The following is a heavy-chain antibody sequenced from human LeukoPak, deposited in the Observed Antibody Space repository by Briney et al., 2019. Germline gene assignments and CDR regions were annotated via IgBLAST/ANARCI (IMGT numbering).Heavy chain of an antibody. CDR2: ISYDGSNK. CDR3: ARDGDSSGYSLFDY. V-gene: IGHV3-30-3*01. CDR1: GFTFSSYA. J-gene: IGHJ4*02. Sequence: GGSLRLSCAASGFTFSSYAMHWVRQAPGKGLEWVAVISYDGSNKYYADSVKGRFTISRDNSKNTLYLRMNSLRAEDTAVYYCARDGDSSGYSLFDYWGQGTLVTVSS. D-gene: IGHD3-22*01.